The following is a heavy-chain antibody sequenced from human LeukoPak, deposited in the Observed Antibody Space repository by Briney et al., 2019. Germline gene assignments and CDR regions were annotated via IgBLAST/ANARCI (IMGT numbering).Heavy chain of an antibody. Sequence: SVTVSCKASGGTFSSYAISWVRQAPGQGLERMGGIIPIFGTANYAQKFQGRVTITADESTSTAYMELSSLRSEDTAVYYCAREGATVVYFDYWGQGTLVTVSS. D-gene: IGHD4-23*01. CDR3: AREGATVVYFDY. CDR1: GGTFSSYA. J-gene: IGHJ4*02. CDR2: IIPIFGTA. V-gene: IGHV1-69*01.